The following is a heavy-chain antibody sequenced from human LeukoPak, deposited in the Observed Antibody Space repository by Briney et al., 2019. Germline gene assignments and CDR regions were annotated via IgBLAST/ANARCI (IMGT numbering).Heavy chain of an antibody. CDR1: GGSISSGSYY. CDR3: ARDRPRGAKDLLWDYYMDV. Sequence: SQTLSLTCTVSGGSISSGSYYWSWIRQPAGKGLEWIGRIYTSGSTNYNPSLKSRVTISVDTSKNQFSLKLSSVTAADTAVYYCARDRPRGAKDLLWDYYMDVWGKGTTVTVSS. V-gene: IGHV4-61*02. CDR2: IYTSGST. J-gene: IGHJ6*03. D-gene: IGHD1-26*01.